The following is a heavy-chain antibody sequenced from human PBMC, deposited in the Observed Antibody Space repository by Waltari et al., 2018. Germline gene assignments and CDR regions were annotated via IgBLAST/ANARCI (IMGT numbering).Heavy chain of an antibody. V-gene: IGHV1-2*06. CDR3: ARRGLATVMVVENAFDI. D-gene: IGHD3-22*01. CDR1: GYTFTGYY. CDR2: ITPNSGGT. Sequence: QVQLIQSGAEVKKPGASVKVSCKASGYTFTGYYIHWVRQAPGQGLEWIGRITPNSGGTKDAQKFQGRVTMTRDTSISTAYMELSRLRSDDTAVYYCARRGLATVMVVENAFDIWGQGTKVTVS. J-gene: IGHJ3*02.